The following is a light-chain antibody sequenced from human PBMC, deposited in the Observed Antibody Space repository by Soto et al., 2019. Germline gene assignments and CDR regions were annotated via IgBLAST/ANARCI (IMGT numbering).Light chain of an antibody. Sequence: EIVLTQSPATLSSFPGGRVTLSCRASQYINTRLAWYQHRPGQAPRLLIYQTSIRAAGIPVRFSASGTGTDFTLTISDVQPEDFAVYYCHQRQSWPRTFGQGTKVDIK. J-gene: IGKJ1*01. CDR3: HQRQSWPRT. CDR1: QYINTR. V-gene: IGKV3-11*01. CDR2: QTS.